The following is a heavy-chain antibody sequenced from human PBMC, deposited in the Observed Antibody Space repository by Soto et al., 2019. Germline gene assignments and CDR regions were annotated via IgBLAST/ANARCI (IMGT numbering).Heavy chain of an antibody. CDR3: ANDYGGNFAFDI. D-gene: IGHD4-17*01. J-gene: IGHJ3*02. Sequence: QVQLVQSGAEVKKPGSSVKVSCKASGGTFSSYAISWVRQAPGQGLEWMGGIIPNFGTANYAQKFQGRVTITADESTSTAYMELSSLISEDTSVYYCANDYGGNFAFDIWDPGTMVTVSS. V-gene: IGHV1-69*12. CDR1: GGTFSSYA. CDR2: IIPNFGTA.